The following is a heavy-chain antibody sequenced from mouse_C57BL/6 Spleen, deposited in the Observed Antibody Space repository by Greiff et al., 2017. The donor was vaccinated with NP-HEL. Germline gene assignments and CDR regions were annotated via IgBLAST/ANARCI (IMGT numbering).Heavy chain of an antibody. CDR3: ARDGYDEGDAMDY. CDR1: GFTFSSYA. D-gene: IGHD2-2*01. CDR2: INDGGSYT. Sequence: EVKVVESGGGLVKPGGSLKLSCAASGFTFSSYAMSWVRQTPEKRLEWVATINDGGSYTYYPDTVKGRFPISRDNAKNNLYLQMSHLKSEDTAMYYCARDGYDEGDAMDYWGQGTSVTVSS. J-gene: IGHJ4*01. V-gene: IGHV5-4*01.